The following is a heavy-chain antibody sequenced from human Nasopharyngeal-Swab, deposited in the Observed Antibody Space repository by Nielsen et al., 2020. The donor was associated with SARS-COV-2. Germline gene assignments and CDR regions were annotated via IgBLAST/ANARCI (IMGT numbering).Heavy chain of an antibody. CDR1: GFIFSDFS. D-gene: IGHD6-19*01. V-gene: IGHV4-34*01. CDR3: ARGVQWLVRRWDYYYYYMDV. CDR2: IKHSGST. Sequence: ESLKISCAASGFIFSDFSMTWVRQAPGKGLEWIGEIKHSGSTNYNPSLKSRVTISVDTSKNQFSLKLSSVTAADTAVYYCARGVQWLVRRWDYYYYYMDVWGKGTTVTVSS. J-gene: IGHJ6*03.